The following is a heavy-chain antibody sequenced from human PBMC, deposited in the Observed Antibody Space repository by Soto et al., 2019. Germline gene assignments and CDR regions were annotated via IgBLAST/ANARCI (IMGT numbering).Heavy chain of an antibody. D-gene: IGHD6-13*01. CDR2: ISAYNGNT. CDR1: GYSFTSYG. J-gene: IGHJ3*02. Sequence: ASVKVSCKASGYSFTSYGISWVRQAPGQGLEWMGWISAYNGNTNYAQKLQGRVTMTTDTSTSTAYMELRSLRSDDTAVYYCARDLSLYGYSRRKDAFDIWGQGTMVTVSS. CDR3: ARDLSLYGYSRRKDAFDI. V-gene: IGHV1-18*01.